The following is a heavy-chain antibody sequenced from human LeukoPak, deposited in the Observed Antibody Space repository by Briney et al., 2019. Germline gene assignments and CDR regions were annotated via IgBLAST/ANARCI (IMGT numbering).Heavy chain of an antibody. CDR1: GFTFRDYW. Sequence: GGSLRLSCAASGFTFRDYWMHWVRQVPGKGPMWVARINSDGTAISHADSVKGRFTISRDNAKNMVDLQMTSLRAEDTAVYYCVRDIVGAFGYWGQGTLVTVFS. CDR3: VRDIVGAFGY. D-gene: IGHD1-26*01. J-gene: IGHJ4*02. V-gene: IGHV3-74*01. CDR2: INSDGTAI.